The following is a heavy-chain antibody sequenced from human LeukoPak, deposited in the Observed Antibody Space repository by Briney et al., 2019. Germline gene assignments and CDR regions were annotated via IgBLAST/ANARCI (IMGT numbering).Heavy chain of an antibody. CDR2: ISSSGSTI. Sequence: GGSLRLSCAASGFTFSSYEMNWVRQAPGKGLEWVSYISSSGSTIYYADSVKGRFTISRDNAKNSLYLQMNSLRAEDTAVYHCARWLQYPFDYWGQGTLVTVSS. J-gene: IGHJ4*02. D-gene: IGHD5-24*01. CDR1: GFTFSSYE. CDR3: ARWLQYPFDY. V-gene: IGHV3-48*03.